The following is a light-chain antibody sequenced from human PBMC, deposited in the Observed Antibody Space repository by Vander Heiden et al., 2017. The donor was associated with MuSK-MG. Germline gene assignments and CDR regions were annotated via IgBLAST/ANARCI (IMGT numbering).Light chain of an antibody. CDR3: LLSYNGARV. CDR1: TGAVTSGHY. J-gene: IGLJ2*01. V-gene: IGLV7-46*01. CDR2: DTT. Sequence: QAVVTPEPSLTVSPGGTVPLTCGSSTGAVTSGHYPYWFQQRPGQALMILMYDTTKIHSWTPARFSGSLLGGKAALTLSGAQPEDEADYFCLLSYNGARVFGGGTKLTVL.